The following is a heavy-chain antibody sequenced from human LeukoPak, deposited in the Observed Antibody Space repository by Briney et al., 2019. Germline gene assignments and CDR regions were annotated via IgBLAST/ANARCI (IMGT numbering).Heavy chain of an antibody. CDR2: ISSSGSTI. CDR3: ARGGWDSSWYYCYGMDV. CDR1: GFTFSDYY. D-gene: IGHD6-13*01. J-gene: IGHJ6*02. Sequence: KTGGSLRLSCAASGFTFSDYYMSWIRQAPGKGLEWVSYISSSGSTIYYADSVKGRFTISRDNAKNSLYLQMNSLRAEDTAVYYCARGGWDSSWYYCYGMDVWGQGTTVTVSS. V-gene: IGHV3-11*01.